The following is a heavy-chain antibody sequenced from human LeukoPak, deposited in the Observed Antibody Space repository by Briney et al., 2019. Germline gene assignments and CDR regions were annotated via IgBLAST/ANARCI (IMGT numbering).Heavy chain of an antibody. CDR2: INPNSGGT. J-gene: IGHJ4*02. D-gene: IGHD3-3*01. V-gene: IGHV1-2*02. CDR1: GYTFTGYY. Sequence: ASVKISCKASGYTFTGYYMHWVRQAPGQGLEWMGWINPNSGGTNYAQKFQGRVTMTRDTSISTAYMELSRLRSDDTAVYYCARGSEAYDFWSGYYPIDYWGQGTLVTASS. CDR3: ARGSEAYDFWSGYYPIDY.